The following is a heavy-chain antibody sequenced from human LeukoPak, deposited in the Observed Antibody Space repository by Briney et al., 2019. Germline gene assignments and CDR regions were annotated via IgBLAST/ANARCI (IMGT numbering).Heavy chain of an antibody. CDR1: GYTFTSYD. J-gene: IGHJ6*03. D-gene: IGHD6-19*01. CDR2: MNPNSGNT. V-gene: IGHV1-8*01. CDR3: ARVIGGWYAYYYYMDV. Sequence: GASVKVSCKASGYTFTSYDINWVRQATGQGLEWMGWMNPNSGNTGYAQKFQGRVTMTRNTSISTAYMELSSLRSEDTAVYYCARVIGGWYAYYYYMDVWGKGTTVTISS.